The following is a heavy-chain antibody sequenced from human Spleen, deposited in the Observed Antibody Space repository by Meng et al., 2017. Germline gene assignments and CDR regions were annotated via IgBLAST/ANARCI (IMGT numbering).Heavy chain of an antibody. V-gene: IGHV4-34*01. CDR1: GGSFSGYY. CDR3: ARFSGSGWYV. CDR2: INHSGST. D-gene: IGHD6-19*01. Sequence: QGQLQQGGAGMLEPSEALSLTCAVYGGSFSGYYWSWIRQPPGKGLEWIGEINHSGSTNYNPSLKSRVTISVDTSKNQFSLKLSSVTAADTAVYYCARFSGSGWYVWGQGTLVTVSS. J-gene: IGHJ4*02.